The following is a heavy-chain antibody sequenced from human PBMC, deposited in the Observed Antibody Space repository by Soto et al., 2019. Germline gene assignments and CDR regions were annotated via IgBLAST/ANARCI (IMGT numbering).Heavy chain of an antibody. CDR3: ARGGGNSVFGEYFQH. J-gene: IGHJ1*01. CDR2: IYYSGST. D-gene: IGHD2-21*02. CDR1: GGSSSSYY. Sequence: ETLSLTCTVSGGSSSSYYWSWIRQPPGKGLEWIGYIYYSGSTNYNPSLKSRVTISVDTSKNQFSLKLSSVTAADTAVYYCARGGGNSVFGEYFQHWGHGTLVTVSS. V-gene: IGHV4-59*01.